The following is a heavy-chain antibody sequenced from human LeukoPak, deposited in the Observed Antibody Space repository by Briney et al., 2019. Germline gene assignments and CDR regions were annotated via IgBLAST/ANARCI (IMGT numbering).Heavy chain of an antibody. CDR2: TYYSGST. D-gene: IGHD3/OR15-3a*01. V-gene: IGHV4-59*08. CDR3: ARRTLGLLAP. J-gene: IGHJ5*02. CDR1: GGSISSYY. Sequence: PSETLSLTCTVSGGSISSYYWSWIRQPPGKGLEWIGYTYYSGSTNYNPSLKSRVTISVDTSKNQFSLKLSSVTAADTAVYYCARRTLGLLAPWGQGTLVTVSS.